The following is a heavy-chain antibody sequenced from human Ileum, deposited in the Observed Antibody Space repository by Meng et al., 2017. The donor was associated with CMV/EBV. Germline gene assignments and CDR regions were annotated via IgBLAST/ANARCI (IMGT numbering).Heavy chain of an antibody. CDR1: GLNVSRSH. V-gene: IGHV3-21*01. D-gene: IGHD2-21*01. CDR3: ARSPGLVCGGDCYFAYYFDY. J-gene: IGHJ4*02. CDR2: ISSSSSYI. Sequence: GESLKISCAASGLNVSRSHLSWVRQAPGKGLEWVSSISSSSSYIYYADSVKGRFTISRDNAKNSLYLQMNSLRAEDTAVYYCARSPGLVCGGDCYFAYYFDYWGQGTLVTVSS.